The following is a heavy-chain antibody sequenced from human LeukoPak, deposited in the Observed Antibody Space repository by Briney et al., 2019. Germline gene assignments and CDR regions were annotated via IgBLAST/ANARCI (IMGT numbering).Heavy chain of an antibody. J-gene: IGHJ4*02. V-gene: IGHV1-2*02. D-gene: IGHD3-16*01. CDR3: ARRAYGGERAFDY. Sequence: GASVEVSCKASGYTFTGYYMHWVRQAPGQGLEWMGWINPNSGGTNYAQKFQGRVTMTRDTSISTAYMELSRLRSDDTAVYYCARRAYGGERAFDYWGQGTLVTVSS. CDR2: INPNSGGT. CDR1: GYTFTGYY.